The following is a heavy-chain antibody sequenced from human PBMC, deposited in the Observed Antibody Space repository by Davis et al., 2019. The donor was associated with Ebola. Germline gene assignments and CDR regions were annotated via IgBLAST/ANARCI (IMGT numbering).Heavy chain of an antibody. CDR3: ARDLSGMRIQLWSGNY. V-gene: IGHV3-30*01. D-gene: IGHD5-18*01. J-gene: IGHJ4*02. Sequence: GESLKISCAASGFTFGSYAMHWVRQAPGKGLEWVALISSDGNYKDYRDSVKGRFTISRDNSKYTLYLEMNNLRVEDTAVYYCARDLSGMRIQLWSGNYWGQGTLVTVSS. CDR1: GFTFGSYA. CDR2: ISSDGNYK.